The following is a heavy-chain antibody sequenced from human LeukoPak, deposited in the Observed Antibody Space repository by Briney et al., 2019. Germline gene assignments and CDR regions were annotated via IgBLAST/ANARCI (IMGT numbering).Heavy chain of an antibody. Sequence: GGSLRLSCAASRFFFSSYAMHWVRQAPGKGLEWLAFISSDGTNKYYADSVKGRFTISRDNSKNTLYLQMNRLRAEDTAVYYCAKVIVRHGMDVWGQGTTVTVYS. V-gene: IGHV3-30-3*01. D-gene: IGHD3-22*01. CDR1: RFFFSSYA. CDR3: AKVIVRHGMDV. J-gene: IGHJ6*02. CDR2: ISSDGTNK.